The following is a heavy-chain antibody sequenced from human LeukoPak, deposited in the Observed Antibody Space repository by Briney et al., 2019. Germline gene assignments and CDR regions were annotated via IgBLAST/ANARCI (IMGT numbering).Heavy chain of an antibody. CDR3: ATDSSNWYFDY. CDR1: GFTFSSYA. D-gene: IGHD6-13*01. CDR2: ISGSGGST. J-gene: IGHJ4*02. V-gene: IGHV3-23*01. Sequence: GGSLRLSCAASGFTFSSYAMSWVRQAPGKGLEWVSAISGSGGSTEYADSVKGRFTISRDNSKSTLHLQMSHLRAEDTAVYYCATDSSNWYFDYWGQGTLVTVSS.